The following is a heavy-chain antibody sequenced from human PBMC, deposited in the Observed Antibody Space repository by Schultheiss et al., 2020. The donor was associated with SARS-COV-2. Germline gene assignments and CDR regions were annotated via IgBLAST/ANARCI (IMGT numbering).Heavy chain of an antibody. J-gene: IGHJ4*02. Sequence: ASVKVSCKASGGTFSSYAISWVRQAPGQGLEWMGRINPNSGGTNYAQKFQGRVTMTRDTSISTAYMELSRLRSDDTAVYYCAYGVITSFDYWGQGTLVTVSS. CDR1: GGTFSSYA. V-gene: IGHV1-2*06. CDR3: AYGVITSFDY. D-gene: IGHD3-22*01. CDR2: INPNSGGT.